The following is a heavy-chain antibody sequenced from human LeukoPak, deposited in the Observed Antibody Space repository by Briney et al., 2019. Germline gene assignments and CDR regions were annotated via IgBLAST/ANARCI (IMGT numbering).Heavy chain of an antibody. CDR2: ITTTSGT. Sequence: TGGSLRLSCEASGFSFRGYVMSWVRQAPGKGLEWVSTITTTSGTHYADSVKGRFAISRDNSKNTLYLQMNSLRAEDTAVYYCAKAPYSSSWYLGFDYWGQGTLVTVSS. CDR3: AKAPYSSSWYLGFDY. V-gene: IGHV3-23*01. J-gene: IGHJ4*02. CDR1: GFSFRGYV. D-gene: IGHD6-13*01.